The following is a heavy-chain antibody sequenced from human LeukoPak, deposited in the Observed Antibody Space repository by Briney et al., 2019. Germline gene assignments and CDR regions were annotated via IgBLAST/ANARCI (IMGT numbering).Heavy chain of an antibody. CDR2: ISYDGSNK. CDR1: GFTFSSYA. V-gene: IGHV3-30-3*01. J-gene: IGHJ6*02. Sequence: GGSLRLSCAASGFTFSSYAIHWVRQAPGKGLEWVAVISYDGSNKYYADSVKGRFTISRDNSKNTLYLQMNSLRAEDTAVYYCARDVGSGYYRDYYYYYGMDVWGQGTTVTVSS. D-gene: IGHD3-22*01. CDR3: ARDVGSGYYRDYYYYYGMDV.